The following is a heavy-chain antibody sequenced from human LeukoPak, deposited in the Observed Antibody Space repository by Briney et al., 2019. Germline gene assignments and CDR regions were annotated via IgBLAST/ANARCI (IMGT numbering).Heavy chain of an antibody. Sequence: WRSLRISCAAPGFTFCNCAIHWGRPAPGKGADLLALISNDGTNKYFADSVTGRLTISRDNSKNTLYLLMNSLTSEDTAVYFCARSCGGSFFPFDYWGQGTLVTVSS. CDR2: ISNDGTNK. D-gene: IGHD2-15*01. J-gene: IGHJ4*02. V-gene: IGHV3-30-3*01. CDR1: GFTFCNCA. CDR3: ARSCGGSFFPFDY.